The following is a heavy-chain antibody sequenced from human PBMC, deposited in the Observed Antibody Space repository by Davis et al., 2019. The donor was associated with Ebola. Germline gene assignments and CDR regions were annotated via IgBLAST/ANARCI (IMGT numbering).Heavy chain of an antibody. Sequence: PGGSLRLSCAASGFTFNTYSMNWVRQAPGKGLDWVSYISSSSGTIYYADSVKGRFTISRDNAKNSLYLQMNSLRAEDTAVYYCARDFKGGYGSGSYYTTRYGMDVWGQGTTVTVSS. D-gene: IGHD3-10*01. CDR2: ISSSSGTI. J-gene: IGHJ6*02. CDR3: ARDFKGGYGSGSYYTTRYGMDV. CDR1: GFTFNTYS. V-gene: IGHV3-48*04.